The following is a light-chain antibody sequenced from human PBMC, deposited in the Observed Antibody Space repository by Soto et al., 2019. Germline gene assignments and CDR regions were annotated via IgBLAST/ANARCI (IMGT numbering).Light chain of an antibody. V-gene: IGKV1-5*03. Sequence: DIQMTQSPSTLSASVGDRVTITCRASQIISTWLAWYQQKPGKAPKLLIYKASTLESGVPSRFSGSGSGTEFTLTISSLQPDDFATYYCQLYSGYSTFGGGTKVEIK. CDR1: QIISTW. CDR2: KAS. CDR3: QLYSGYST. J-gene: IGKJ4*01.